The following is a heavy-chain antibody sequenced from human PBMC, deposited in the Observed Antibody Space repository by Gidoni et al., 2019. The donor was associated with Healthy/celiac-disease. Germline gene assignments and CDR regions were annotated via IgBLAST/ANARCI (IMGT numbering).Heavy chain of an antibody. D-gene: IGHD3-3*01. V-gene: IGHV1-46*01. CDR3: ARDFEGAYDFWSGPGLSYGMDV. Sequence: QVQLVQSGAEVKKPGASVKVSCKASGYTFTSSYMHWVRQAPGQGLEWRGIINPSGGSTSYAKKFQGRVTMTRDTSTSTVYMELSSLRSEDTAVYYCARDFEGAYDFWSGPGLSYGMDVWGQGTTVTVSS. CDR1: GYTFTSSY. CDR2: INPSGGST. J-gene: IGHJ6*02.